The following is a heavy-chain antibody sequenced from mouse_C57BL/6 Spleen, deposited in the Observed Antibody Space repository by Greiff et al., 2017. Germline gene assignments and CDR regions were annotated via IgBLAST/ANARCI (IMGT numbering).Heavy chain of an antibody. CDR2: IYPGGGYT. J-gene: IGHJ2*01. CDR3: ARVSDGNLLFDY. Sequence: QVQLQQSGAELVRPGTSVKMSCKASGYTFTNYWIGWAKQRPGHGLEWIGDIYPGGGYTNYNEKFKGKATLTAAKSSSTAYMQFSSLTSEDSAIYYCARVSDGNLLFDYWGQGTTLTVSS. V-gene: IGHV1-63*01. D-gene: IGHD2-1*01. CDR1: GYTFTNYW.